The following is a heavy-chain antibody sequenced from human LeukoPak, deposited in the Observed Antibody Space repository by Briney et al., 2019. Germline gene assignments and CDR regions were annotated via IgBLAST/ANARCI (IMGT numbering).Heavy chain of an antibody. Sequence: ASVKVSCKASGYTFTGYFMHWVRQAPGQGPEWMGWINPNGGGTNYAQKFQGRVTMTRDTSINTTYMELSRLKSDDTAVYYCARDTIFGVVPLDYWGQGTLVTVSS. CDR1: GYTFTGYF. J-gene: IGHJ4*02. CDR2: INPNGGGT. D-gene: IGHD3-3*01. V-gene: IGHV1-2*02. CDR3: ARDTIFGVVPLDY.